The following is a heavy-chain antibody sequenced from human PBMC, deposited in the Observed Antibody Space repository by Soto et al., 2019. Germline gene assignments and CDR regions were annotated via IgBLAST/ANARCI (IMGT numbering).Heavy chain of an antibody. V-gene: IGHV4-59*01. CDR2: ISYSGST. Sequence: SETLSLTCTVSGASISGYYWSWIRQPPGKGLEWIGYISYSGSTNYNPSLKSRVTISLDTSQRHFSLRLSSVTAADAAVYYCARAILGRNYYYMDVWGKGTTVTVPS. D-gene: IGHD2-15*01. J-gene: IGHJ6*03. CDR3: ARAILGRNYYYMDV. CDR1: GASISGYY.